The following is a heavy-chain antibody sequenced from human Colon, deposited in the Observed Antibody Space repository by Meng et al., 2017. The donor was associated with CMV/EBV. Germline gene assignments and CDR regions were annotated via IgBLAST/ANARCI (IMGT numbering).Heavy chain of an antibody. CDR2: ISGSNDFI. Sequence: GESLKISCAASGFTFKVYTMNWVRQAPGKGLEWISSISGSNDFIYYADSVKGRFTVSRDNAKNSLYLQMNSLRAEDTAVYFCAGLGGVPGALLLWGQGTTVTVSS. V-gene: IGHV3-21*01. CDR3: AGLGGVPGALLL. CDR1: GFTFKVYT. D-gene: IGHD4/OR15-4a*01. J-gene: IGHJ6*02.